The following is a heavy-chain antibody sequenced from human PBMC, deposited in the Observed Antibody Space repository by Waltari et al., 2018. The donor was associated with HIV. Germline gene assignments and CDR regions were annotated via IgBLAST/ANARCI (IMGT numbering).Heavy chain of an antibody. D-gene: IGHD3-3*01. CDR2: ISSSRSYI. J-gene: IGHJ3*02. Sequence: EVQLVESGGGLVKPGGSLRLSCAASGFTFSSYSMNWGRQAPGKGLEWVSSISSSRSYIYYADSVKGRFTISRDNAKNSLYLQMNSLRAEDTAVYYCARDTSFWSSPDLDAFDIWGQGTMVTVSS. V-gene: IGHV3-21*01. CDR3: ARDTSFWSSPDLDAFDI. CDR1: GFTFSSYS.